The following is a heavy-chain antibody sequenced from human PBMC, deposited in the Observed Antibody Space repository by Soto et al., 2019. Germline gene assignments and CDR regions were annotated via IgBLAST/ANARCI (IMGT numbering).Heavy chain of an antibody. CDR2: ISSSSSYT. J-gene: IGHJ4*02. D-gene: IGHD6-13*01. V-gene: IGHV3-11*05. CDR3: ARDLHNSSWYYFDY. Sequence: QVQLVESGGGLVKPGGSLRLSCAASGFTFSDYYMSWIRQAPGKGLEWVSYISSSSSYTNYADSVKGRFTISRDNAKNSLYLQMNSLRAEDTAVYYCARDLHNSSWYYFDYWGQGTLVTVSS. CDR1: GFTFSDYY.